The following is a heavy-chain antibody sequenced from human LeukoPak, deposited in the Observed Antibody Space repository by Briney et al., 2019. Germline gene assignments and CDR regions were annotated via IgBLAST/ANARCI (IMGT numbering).Heavy chain of an antibody. CDR2: ISGSGGST. V-gene: IGHV3-23*01. CDR3: AKRIKGDYVVWDY. J-gene: IGHJ4*02. D-gene: IGHD4-17*01. CDR1: GFTFSSYA. Sequence: GGSLRLSCAASGFTFSSYAMSWVRQAPGKGLEWVSAISGSGGSTYYADSVKGRFTISRDNSKNTLYLQMNSLRAEGTAVYYCAKRIKGDYVVWDYWGQGTLVTVSS.